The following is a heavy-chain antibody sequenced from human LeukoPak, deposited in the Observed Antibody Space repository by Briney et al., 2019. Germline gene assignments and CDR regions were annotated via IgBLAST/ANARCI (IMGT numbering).Heavy chain of an antibody. J-gene: IGHJ6*02. CDR1: GFTFSDYY. CDR3: ARELSPYYYDSSGPAVRYYGMDV. Sequence: GASLRLSCAASGFTFSDYYMSWIRQAPGKGLEWVSYISSSGSTIYYADSVKGRFTISRDNAKNSLYLQMNSLRAEDTAVYYCARELSPYYYDSSGPAVRYYGMDVWGQGTTVTVSS. D-gene: IGHD3-22*01. CDR2: ISSSGSTI. V-gene: IGHV3-11*01.